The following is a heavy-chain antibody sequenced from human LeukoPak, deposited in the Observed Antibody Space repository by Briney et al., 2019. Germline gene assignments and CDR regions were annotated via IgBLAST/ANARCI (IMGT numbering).Heavy chain of an antibody. J-gene: IGHJ4*02. D-gene: IGHD6-19*01. CDR1: GYTFTSYG. CDR3: ARGPGIAVAGVFDY. Sequence: GASVKVSCKASGYTFTSYGINWVRQAPGQGLEWMGWISGYNGHTNYVQKKQGRVTMTTDTSTNTAYMELRSLRSDDTAVYYCARGPGIAVAGVFDYWGQGSLVTVSS. V-gene: IGHV1-18*04. CDR2: ISGYNGHT.